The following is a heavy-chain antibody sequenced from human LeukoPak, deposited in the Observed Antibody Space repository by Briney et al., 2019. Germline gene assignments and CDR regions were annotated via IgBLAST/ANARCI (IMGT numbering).Heavy chain of an antibody. CDR1: GFTFSSYD. D-gene: IGHD3-16*01. Sequence: GGSLRLSCAASGFTFSSYDMTWVRQAPGKGLEWVAVVTTDGNGAYYADSVKGRFTISRDNSHNTVFLQMRRLRLEDTALYFCAKTLGADCFDHWGQGTLVTVSS. CDR2: VTTDGNGA. J-gene: IGHJ5*02. V-gene: IGHV3-23*01. CDR3: AKTLGADCFDH.